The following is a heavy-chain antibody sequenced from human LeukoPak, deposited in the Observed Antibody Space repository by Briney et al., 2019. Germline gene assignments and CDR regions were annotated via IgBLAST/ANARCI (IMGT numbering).Heavy chain of an antibody. CDR2: IKQDGSEK. Sequence: GGSLRLSCAASGFTFSSYWMSWVRQAPGKGLEWVANIKQDGSEKYYVDSVKGRFTISRDNAKNSLYLQMNSLRAEDTAVCYCARELDKLGVNAFDIWGQGTMVTVSS. CDR3: ARELDKLGVNAFDI. J-gene: IGHJ3*02. CDR1: GFTFSSYW. D-gene: IGHD3-22*01. V-gene: IGHV3-7*01.